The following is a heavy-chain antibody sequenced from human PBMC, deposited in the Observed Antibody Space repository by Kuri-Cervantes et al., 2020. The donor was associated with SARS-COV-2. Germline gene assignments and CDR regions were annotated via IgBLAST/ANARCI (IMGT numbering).Heavy chain of an antibody. J-gene: IGHJ4*02. CDR1: GFTFSSYS. CDR3: AKDPLYRGTYDLGKLDY. Sequence: GESLKISCAASGFTFSSYSMNWVRQAPGKGLEWVSYISSSSSTIYYADSVKGRFTISRDNAKNSLYLQMNSLRAEDTAVYYCAKDPLYRGTYDLGKLDYWGRGTLVT. CDR2: ISSSSSTI. D-gene: IGHD3-3*01. V-gene: IGHV3-48*01.